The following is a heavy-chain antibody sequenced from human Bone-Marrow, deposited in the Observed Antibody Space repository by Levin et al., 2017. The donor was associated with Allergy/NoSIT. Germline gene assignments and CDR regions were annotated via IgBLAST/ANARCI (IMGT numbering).Heavy chain of an antibody. Sequence: GESLKISCKASGYTFTGYYMHWVRQAPGQGLEWMGRINPNSGGTNYAQKFQGRVTMTRDTSISTAYMELSRLRSDDTAVYYCARERIAAAGGWFDPWGQGTLVTVSS. D-gene: IGHD6-13*01. J-gene: IGHJ5*02. CDR1: GYTFTGYY. V-gene: IGHV1-2*06. CDR2: INPNSGGT. CDR3: ARERIAAAGGWFDP.